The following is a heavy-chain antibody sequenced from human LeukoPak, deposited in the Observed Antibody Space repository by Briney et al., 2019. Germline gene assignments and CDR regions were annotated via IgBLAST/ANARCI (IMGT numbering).Heavy chain of an antibody. J-gene: IGHJ3*02. D-gene: IGHD1-26*01. V-gene: IGHV1-18*01. Sequence: ASVKVSCKAPGYRFTSFAISWVRQAPGQGLEWMGWISVYNGNTNYAQKLQGRVTMTTDTSTSTAYMELRSLRSDDTAMYYCARDLDSGSPQPPRDIWGQGTMVTVSS. CDR2: ISVYNGNT. CDR3: ARDLDSGSPQPPRDI. CDR1: GYRFTSFA.